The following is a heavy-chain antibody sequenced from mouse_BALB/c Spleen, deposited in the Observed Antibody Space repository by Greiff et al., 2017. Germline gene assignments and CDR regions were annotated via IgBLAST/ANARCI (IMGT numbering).Heavy chain of an antibody. V-gene: IGHV1-15*01. D-gene: IGHD1-1*01. CDR3: TRPPTTGAMDY. J-gene: IGHJ4*01. CDR1: GYTFTDYE. Sequence: HVQLQQSGAELVRPGASVTLSCKASGYTFTDYEMHWVKQTPVHGLEWIGAIDPETGGTAYNQKFKGKATLTADKSSSTAYMELRSLTSEDSAVYYCTRPPTTGAMDYWGQGTSVTVSS. CDR2: IDPETGGT.